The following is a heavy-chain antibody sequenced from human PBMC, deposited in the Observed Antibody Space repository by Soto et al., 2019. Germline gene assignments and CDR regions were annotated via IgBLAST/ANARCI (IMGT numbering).Heavy chain of an antibody. V-gene: IGHV3-23*01. J-gene: IGHJ4*02. CDR1: GFAFSSRA. CDR3: AKDVARDPRYSDAPGY. Sequence: GGSLSRSCAPSGFAFSSRAMRWVRQAPGKGLEWVSALSGSGGSTYYADSVKGRFTISRDNSKNTLYLQMNSLRAEDTAVYYCAKDVARDPRYSDAPGYWGQGTLVTVSS. CDR2: LSGSGGST. D-gene: IGHD3-9*01.